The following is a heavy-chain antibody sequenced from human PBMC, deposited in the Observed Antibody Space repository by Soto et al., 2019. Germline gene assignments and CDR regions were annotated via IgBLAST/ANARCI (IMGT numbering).Heavy chain of an antibody. Sequence: QVQLVQSGAEVKKPGSSVKVSCKASGGTFSSYAISWVRQAPGQGLEWMGGIIPIFGTANYAQKFQGRVTITADESTSTAYMELSSLRSEDTAVYYCASPQKAIAAAAYWYFDLWGRGTLDTVSS. CDR2: IIPIFGTA. J-gene: IGHJ2*01. CDR3: ASPQKAIAAAAYWYFDL. CDR1: GGTFSSYA. V-gene: IGHV1-69*01. D-gene: IGHD6-13*01.